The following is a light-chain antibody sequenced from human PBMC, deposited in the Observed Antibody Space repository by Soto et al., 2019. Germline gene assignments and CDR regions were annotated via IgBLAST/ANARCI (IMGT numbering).Light chain of an antibody. CDR1: SSDIGGYNY. CDR3: SSYAGSNNLV. CDR2: EVT. J-gene: IGLJ2*01. Sequence: QSALTQPPSASGSPGQSVTISCTGTSSDIGGYNYVSWYQQHPGKAPKLMIYEVTKRPSGVPDRFSGSKSGNTASSTVSGLQAEDQADYYCSSYAGSNNLVFGGGTKLTVL. V-gene: IGLV2-8*01.